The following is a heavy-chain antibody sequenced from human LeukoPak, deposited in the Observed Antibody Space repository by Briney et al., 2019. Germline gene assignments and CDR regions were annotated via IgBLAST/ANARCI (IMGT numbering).Heavy chain of an antibody. V-gene: IGHV1-69*13. D-gene: IGHD2-2*01. CDR1: GGTFSSYA. J-gene: IGHJ4*02. Sequence: SVKVSCKASGGTFSSYAISWVRQAPGQGLEWMGGIIPIFGTANYAQKFQGRVTITADESTSTAYMELSSLRSEDTAVYYCARSPTKRVPEDYWGQGTLVTVSS. CDR2: IIPIFGTA. CDR3: ARSPTKRVPEDY.